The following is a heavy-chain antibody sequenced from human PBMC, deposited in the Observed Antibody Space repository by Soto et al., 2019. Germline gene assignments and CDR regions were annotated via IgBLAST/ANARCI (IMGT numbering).Heavy chain of an antibody. D-gene: IGHD3-10*01. CDR3: AKERLWFGELDY. J-gene: IGHJ4*02. CDR1: GFTFSSYG. V-gene: IGHV3-30*18. Sequence: QVQLVESGGGVVQPGRSLRLSCAASGFTFSSYGMHWVRQAPGKGLEWVAVISYEGSNKYYADSVKGRFTISRDKSKNTLYLQMNSLRAEDTAVYYCAKERLWFGELDYWGQGTLVTVSS. CDR2: ISYEGSNK.